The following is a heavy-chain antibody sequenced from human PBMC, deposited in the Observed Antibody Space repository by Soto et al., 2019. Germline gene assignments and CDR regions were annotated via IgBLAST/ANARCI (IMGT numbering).Heavy chain of an antibody. CDR2: INPGTGYT. D-gene: IGHD2-8*01. V-gene: IGHV1-3*01. Sequence: QVQFVQSGAEVKKPGASVRLSCKPSGYTLPNYSIQWVCQAAGQGLQWLGWINPGTGYTESSQRFQGRLTLTMDNSATTFYMDLTSLTSEDTAVYFCTRDLNGGNPFDYWGQGTLVTVSS. CDR3: TRDLNGGNPFDY. J-gene: IGHJ4*02. CDR1: GYTLPNYS.